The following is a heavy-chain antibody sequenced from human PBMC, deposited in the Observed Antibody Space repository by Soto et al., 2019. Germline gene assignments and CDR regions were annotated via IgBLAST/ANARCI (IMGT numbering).Heavy chain of an antibody. V-gene: IGHV3-9*01. J-gene: IGHJ6*02. D-gene: IGHD2-8*02. CDR1: GFSFDDYA. Sequence: GGSLRLSCAASGFSFDDYAMHWVRQAPGKGLEWVSGISWNSGTIGYADSVKGRFTISRDNAKNSLYLQMNSLRAEDTALYYCAKSTGGTANGMGVWGQGTTVTVSS. CDR2: ISWNSGTI. CDR3: AKSTGGTANGMGV.